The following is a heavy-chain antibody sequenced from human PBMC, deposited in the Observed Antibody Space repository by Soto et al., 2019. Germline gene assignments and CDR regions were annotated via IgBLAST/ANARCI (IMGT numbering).Heavy chain of an antibody. CDR3: ARPHIRSAWNDGFAI. CDR2: ISYDGGTT. V-gene: IGHV3-30*03. J-gene: IGHJ3*02. D-gene: IGHD1-1*01. Sequence: QVQLVESGGGVVQPGRSLRLSCAASGFTFDDYSMHWVRQAPGKGLEWVALISYDGGTTHYGDSVKGRFTISRDDSKNALFLQMNSLRSEDTAVYYCARPHIRSAWNDGFAIWGQGTMVTVSS. CDR1: GFTFDDYS.